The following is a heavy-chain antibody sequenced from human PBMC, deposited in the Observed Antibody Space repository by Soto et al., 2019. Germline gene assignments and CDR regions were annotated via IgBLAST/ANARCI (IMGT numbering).Heavy chain of an antibody. CDR2: INAGNGNT. CDR1: GYTFTSYA. D-gene: IGHD6-6*01. Sequence: ASVKVSCKASGYTFTSYAMHWVRQAPGQRLEWMGWINAGNGNTKYSQKFQGRVTITRDTSASTAYMELSSLRSEDTAVYYCARWAVSIAARGAFDIWGQGTMVTVSS. CDR3: ARWAVSIAARGAFDI. J-gene: IGHJ3*02. V-gene: IGHV1-3*01.